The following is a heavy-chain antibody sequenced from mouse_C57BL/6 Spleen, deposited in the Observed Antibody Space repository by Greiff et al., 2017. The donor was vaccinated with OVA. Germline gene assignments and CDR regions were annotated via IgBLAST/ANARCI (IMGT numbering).Heavy chain of an antibody. D-gene: IGHD1-1*01. CDR3: AREGYYGSSPRSFDY. CDR2: INPYNGGT. CDR1: GYTFTDYY. V-gene: IGHV1-19*01. J-gene: IGHJ2*01. Sequence: VQLQQSGPVLVKPGASVKMSCKASGYTFTDYYMNWVKQSHGKSLEWIGVINPYNGGTSYNQKFKGKATLTVDKSSSTAYMELNSLTSEDSAVYYCAREGYYGSSPRSFDYWGQGTTLTVSS.